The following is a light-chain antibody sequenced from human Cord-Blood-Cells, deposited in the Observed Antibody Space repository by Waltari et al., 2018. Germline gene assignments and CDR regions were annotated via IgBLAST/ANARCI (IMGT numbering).Light chain of an antibody. CDR2: EVS. CDR3: SSYTSSSTLV. CDR1: SRAVGGYNY. J-gene: IGLJ1*01. Sequence: QSALTQPASVSGSPGQSITLFCTGTSRAVGGYNYVPWYQQHPGKAPKLMIYEVSNRPSGVSNRFSGSKSGNTASLTISGLQAEDEADYYCSSYTSSSTLVFGTGTKVTVL. V-gene: IGLV2-14*01.